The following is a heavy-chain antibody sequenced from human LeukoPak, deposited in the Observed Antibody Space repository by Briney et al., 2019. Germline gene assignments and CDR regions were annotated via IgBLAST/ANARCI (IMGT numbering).Heavy chain of an antibody. CDR2: IKQDGSEK. V-gene: IGHV3-7*01. CDR1: GFTFSSYW. D-gene: IGHD6-13*01. Sequence: GGSLRLSCAASGFTFSSYWMSWVRQAPGKGLEWVANIKQDGSEKYYVDSVKGRFTISRDNAKNSLYLQMNSLRAEDTAVYYCARDGYSSSWYIIYYYGMDVWGQGTTVTVSS. J-gene: IGHJ6*02. CDR3: ARDGYSSSWYIIYYYGMDV.